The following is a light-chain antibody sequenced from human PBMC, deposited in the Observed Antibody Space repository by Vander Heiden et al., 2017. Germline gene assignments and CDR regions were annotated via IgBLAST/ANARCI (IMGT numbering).Light chain of an antibody. CDR1: QSISSY. V-gene: IGKV1-39*01. CDR3: QRSYSTPLT. Sequence: DIQMTQPPSSLSASVGDRVTITCRASQSISSYLNWDQQKPGKAPKLLIYAASSLQSGVPSRVSGSGSGTDFTLTISSLQPEDFATYYCQRSYSTPLTFGRGTRLEIK. J-gene: IGKJ5*01. CDR2: AAS.